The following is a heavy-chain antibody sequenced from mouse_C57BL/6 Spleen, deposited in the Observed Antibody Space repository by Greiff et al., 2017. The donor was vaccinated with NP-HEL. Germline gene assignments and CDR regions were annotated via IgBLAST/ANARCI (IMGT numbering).Heavy chain of an antibody. D-gene: IGHD1-1*01. J-gene: IGHJ2*01. V-gene: IGHV5-6*02. Sequence: EVKLVESGGDLVKPGGSLKLSCAASGFTFSSYGMSWVRQTPDKRLEWVATISSGGSYTYYPDSVKGRFTISRDNAKNTLYLQMSSLKSEDTDMYYCARQNYGSVDYWGQGTTLTVSS. CDR1: GFTFSSYG. CDR3: ARQNYGSVDY. CDR2: ISSGGSYT.